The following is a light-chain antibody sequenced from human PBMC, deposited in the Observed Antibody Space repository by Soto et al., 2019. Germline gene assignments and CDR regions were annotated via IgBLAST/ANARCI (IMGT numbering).Light chain of an antibody. Sequence: EIVLTQSPGTLSLSPGERATLSCRASQSVSSTYLAWYQQKPGQAPRLLIYGASSRATGIPDRFIGSQSGTAFTLTIRRQEPEDLAVDYCQQYGSSLFTFRPGTKVDIK. CDR2: GAS. CDR3: QQYGSSLFT. J-gene: IGKJ3*01. CDR1: QSVSSTY. V-gene: IGKV3-20*01.